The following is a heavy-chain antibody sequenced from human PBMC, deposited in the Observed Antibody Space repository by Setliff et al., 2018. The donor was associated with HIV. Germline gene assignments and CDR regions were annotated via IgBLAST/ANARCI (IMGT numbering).Heavy chain of an antibody. V-gene: IGHV4-39*01. CDR3: ARQKTVTTYFDY. Sequence: PSETLSLTCTVSGGSISSSGYYWGWIRQPPGKGLEWIGNMYYRGSTYYNPSLKSRVIISVDTSKNQFSLKLSSVTAADTAVYYCARQKTVTTYFDYWGQGTRVTVSS. J-gene: IGHJ4*02. CDR1: GGSISSSGYY. CDR2: MYYRGST. D-gene: IGHD4-17*01.